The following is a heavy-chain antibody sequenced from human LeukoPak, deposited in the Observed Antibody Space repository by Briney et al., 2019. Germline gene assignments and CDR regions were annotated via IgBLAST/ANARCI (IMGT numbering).Heavy chain of an antibody. Sequence: SETLSPTCTVSGDSISTYYWSWIRQPPGKGLEWIGYIYYRVTSDYNPSLKSRVTMSVDMSTRQISLKLSSVTAADTAVYYCARHPSGRMWLQQGGWFDPWGQGTLVTVSS. V-gene: IGHV4-59*08. J-gene: IGHJ5*02. CDR1: GDSISTYY. D-gene: IGHD5-24*01. CDR3: ARHPSGRMWLQQGGWFDP. CDR2: IYYRVTS.